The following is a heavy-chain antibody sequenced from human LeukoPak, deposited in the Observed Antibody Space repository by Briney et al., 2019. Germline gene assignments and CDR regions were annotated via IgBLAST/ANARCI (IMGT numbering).Heavy chain of an antibody. J-gene: IGHJ6*02. CDR3: ARDLGEPGYGDYSYYYYYGMDV. D-gene: IGHD4-17*01. CDR1: GGSISSNNW. Sequence: KASGTLSLTCAVSGGSISSNNWWGWIRQHPGKGLEWIGYIYYSGSTYYNPSLKSRVTISVDTSKNQFSLKLSSVTAADTAVYYCARDLGEPGYGDYSYYYYYGMDVWGQGTTVTVSS. CDR2: IYYSGST. V-gene: IGHV4-31*11.